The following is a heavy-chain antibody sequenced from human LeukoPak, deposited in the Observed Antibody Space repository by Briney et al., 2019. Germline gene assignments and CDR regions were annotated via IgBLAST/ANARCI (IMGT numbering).Heavy chain of an antibody. V-gene: IGHV4-59*12. D-gene: IGHD6-13*01. J-gene: IGHJ6*03. CDR1: GGSIISSYY. CDR3: VRGPQLVGYYYMDV. Sequence: SETLSLTCTVSGGSIISSYYWSWIRQPPGKGLEWIGYIYYSGSTNYNPSLKRRVTISVDTSKNQFSLQLNSVTPEDTAVYYCVRGPQLVGYYYMDVWGKGTTVTVSS. CDR2: IYYSGST.